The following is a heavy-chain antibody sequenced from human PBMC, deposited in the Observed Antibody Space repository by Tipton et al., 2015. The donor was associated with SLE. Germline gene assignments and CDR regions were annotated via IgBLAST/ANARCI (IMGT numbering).Heavy chain of an antibody. CDR2: IYHSGST. V-gene: IGHV4-38-2*02. Sequence: TLSLTCAVSGYSLSSGYYWGWIRQPPGKGLEWIGSIYHSGSTYYNPSLKSRVTISVDTSKNQFSLTLSSVTAADTAVYYCARETSSLFDYWGQGTLVTVSS. J-gene: IGHJ4*02. D-gene: IGHD6-19*01. CDR1: GYSLSSGYY. CDR3: ARETSSLFDY.